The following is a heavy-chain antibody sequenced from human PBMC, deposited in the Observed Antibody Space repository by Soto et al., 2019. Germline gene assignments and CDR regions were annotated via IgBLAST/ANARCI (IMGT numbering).Heavy chain of an antibody. D-gene: IGHD3-22*01. J-gene: IGHJ3*02. V-gene: IGHV5-51*01. Sequence: GESLKISCKGSGYRFTSYWIGWVRQMPGKGLEWMGIIYPGDSDTRYSPSFQGQVTISADKSISTAYLQWSSLKASDTAMYYCASAYYYDSSGYQPPDAFDIWGQGTMVTVSS. CDR3: ASAYYYDSSGYQPPDAFDI. CDR2: IYPGDSDT. CDR1: GYRFTSYW.